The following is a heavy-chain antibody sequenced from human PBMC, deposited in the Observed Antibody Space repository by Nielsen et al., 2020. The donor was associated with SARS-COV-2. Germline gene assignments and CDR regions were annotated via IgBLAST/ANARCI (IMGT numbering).Heavy chain of an antibody. CDR2: IYHSGST. J-gene: IGHJ5*02. CDR1: GYSISSGYY. Sequence: SETLSLTCTVSGYSISSGYYWGWIRQPPGKGLEWIGSIYHSGSTNYNPSLKSRVTISVDTSKNQFSLKLSSVTAADTAVYYCAREGYNWNGFDPWGQGTLVTVSS. V-gene: IGHV4-38-2*02. CDR3: AREGYNWNGFDP. D-gene: IGHD1-1*01.